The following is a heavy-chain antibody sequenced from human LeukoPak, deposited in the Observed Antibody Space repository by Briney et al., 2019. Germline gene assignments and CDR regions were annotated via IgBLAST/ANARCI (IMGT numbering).Heavy chain of an antibody. CDR3: AKGDDILTTSILFPDY. CDR2: ISGSGGST. Sequence: PGGSLRLSRAASGFTFSSYAMSWVRQAPGKGLEWVSAISGSGGSTYYADSVKGRFTISRDNSKNTLYLQMNSLRAEDTAVYYCAKGDDILTTSILFPDYWGQGTLVTVSS. D-gene: IGHD3-9*01. V-gene: IGHV3-23*01. J-gene: IGHJ4*02. CDR1: GFTFSSYA.